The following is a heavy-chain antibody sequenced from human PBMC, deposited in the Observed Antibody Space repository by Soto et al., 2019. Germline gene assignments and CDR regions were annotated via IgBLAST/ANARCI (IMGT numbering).Heavy chain of an antibody. CDR1: GGSISSYY. V-gene: IGHV4-59*01. D-gene: IGHD3-3*01. J-gene: IGHJ6*03. CDR2: IYYSGST. CDR3: ARSYDFFYMDV. Sequence: SETLSLTCTVSGGSISSYYWSWIRQPPGKGLEWIGYIYYSGSTNYNPSLKSRVTISVDTSKNQFSLKLSSVTAADTAVYYCARSYDFFYMDVWGKGTTVTVSS.